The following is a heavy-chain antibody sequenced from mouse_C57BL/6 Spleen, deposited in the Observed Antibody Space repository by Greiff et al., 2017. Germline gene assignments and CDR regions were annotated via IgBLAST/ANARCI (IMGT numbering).Heavy chain of an antibody. J-gene: IGHJ4*01. CDR3: AREGIYYDYPEAIDY. CDR1: GYTFTSYW. Sequence: VQLQQPGAELVKPGASVKMSCKASGYTFTSYWITWVKQRPGQGLEWIGDIYPGSGSTNYNEQFKSKATLTVDTSSSTAYMQLSSLTSEDSAFYYCAREGIYYDYPEAIDYWGQGTSVTVSS. CDR2: IYPGSGST. V-gene: IGHV1-55*01. D-gene: IGHD2-4*01.